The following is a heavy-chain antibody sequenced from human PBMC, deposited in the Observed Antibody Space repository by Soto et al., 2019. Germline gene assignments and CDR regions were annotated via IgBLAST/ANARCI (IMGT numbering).Heavy chain of an antibody. Sequence: SVKFSCKASGGTFSTYAISWVRQAPGQGLEWMGGIIPIFGTANYAQKFQGRVTITADKSTSTAYMELSSLRSEDTAVYYCAAGGRDTGMVGYYYGMDVWGQGTTVTVS. J-gene: IGHJ6*02. CDR3: AAGGRDTGMVGYYYGMDV. D-gene: IGHD5-18*01. V-gene: IGHV1-69*06. CDR2: IIPIFGTA. CDR1: GGTFSTYA.